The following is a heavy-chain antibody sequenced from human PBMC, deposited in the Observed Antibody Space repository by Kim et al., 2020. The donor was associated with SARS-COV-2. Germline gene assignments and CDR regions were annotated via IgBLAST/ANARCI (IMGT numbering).Heavy chain of an antibody. J-gene: IGHJ4*02. CDR2: ISYSGST. CDR3: ARNHVTMVRGVIVRWSPLDY. D-gene: IGHD3-10*01. Sequence: SETLSLTCTVSGGSITSRIYYWGWIRQPPGKGLEWIGSISYSGSTYYNPSLKSRVTISVDSSKNQFSLKLSSVTAADTAVYYCARNHVTMVRGVIVRWSPLDYWGQGSLVTVSS. V-gene: IGHV4-39*07. CDR1: GGSITSRIYY.